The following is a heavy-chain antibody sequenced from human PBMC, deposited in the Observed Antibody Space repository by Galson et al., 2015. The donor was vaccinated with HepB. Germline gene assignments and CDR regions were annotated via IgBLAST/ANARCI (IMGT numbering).Heavy chain of an antibody. CDR1: GYSFTSYW. D-gene: IGHD2-15*01. CDR3: VASDYSSRRKWIDP. CDR2: INPADSYI. J-gene: IGHJ5*02. Sequence: QSGAEVKKPGESLRISCEGSGYSFTSYWISWVRQMPGKGLEWMARINPADSYINYNPSFQSHVTISVDKSISTAYLQWSSLKASDTAMYYCVASDYSSRRKWIDPWGQGTLVIVSS. V-gene: IGHV5-10-1*01.